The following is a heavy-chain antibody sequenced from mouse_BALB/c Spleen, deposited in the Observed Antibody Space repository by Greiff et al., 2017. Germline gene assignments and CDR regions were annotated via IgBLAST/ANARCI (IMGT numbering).Heavy chain of an antibody. V-gene: IGHV1-7*01. CDR3: ASPDGFAY. CDR2: INPSTGYT. Sequence: VQLQQSGAELAKPGASVKMSCKASGYTFTSYWMHWVKQRPGQGLEWIGYINPSTGYTEYNQKFKDKATLTADKSSSTAYMQLSSLTSEDSAVYYCASPDGFAYWGQGTLVTVSA. CDR1: GYTFTSYW. J-gene: IGHJ3*01.